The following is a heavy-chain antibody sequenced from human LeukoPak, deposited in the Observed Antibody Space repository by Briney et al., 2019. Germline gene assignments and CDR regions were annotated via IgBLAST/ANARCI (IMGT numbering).Heavy chain of an antibody. D-gene: IGHD3-22*01. CDR1: GYTFTSYD. CDR2: MNPNSGNT. CDR3: ARALRGVYYDSSGYSY. Sequence: ASVKVSCKASGYTFTSYDINWVRQATGQGLEWMGWMNPNSGNTGYAQKFQGRVTMTRNTSISTAYMELSSLRSEDTAVYYCARALRGVYYDSSGYSYWGQGTLVTVPS. J-gene: IGHJ4*02. V-gene: IGHV1-8*01.